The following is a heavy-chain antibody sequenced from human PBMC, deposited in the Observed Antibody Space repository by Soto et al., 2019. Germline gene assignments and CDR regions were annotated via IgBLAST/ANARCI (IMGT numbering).Heavy chain of an antibody. CDR1: GYSFTSYW. J-gene: IGHJ4*02. Sequence: GESLKISCKGSGYSFTSYWIGWVLQIPWKGLEWMGIIYPGDSDTRYSPSFQGQVTISADKSISTAYLQWSSLKASDTAMYYCATGYCSGGSCYAYFDYWGQGTLVTVSS. CDR3: ATGYCSGGSCYAYFDY. D-gene: IGHD2-15*01. CDR2: IYPGDSDT. V-gene: IGHV5-51*01.